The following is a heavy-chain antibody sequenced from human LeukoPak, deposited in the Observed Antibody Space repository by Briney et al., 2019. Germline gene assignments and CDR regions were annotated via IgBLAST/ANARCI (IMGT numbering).Heavy chain of an antibody. Sequence: ASVKVSCKASGYIFTSYYMHWVRQAPGQGLEWMGIINPNSGGTNYAQKFQGRVTMTRDTSISTAYMELSRLRSDDTAVYYCARDIDYGSGNYWGQGTLVTVSS. V-gene: IGHV1-2*02. J-gene: IGHJ4*02. CDR1: GYIFTSYY. CDR3: ARDIDYGSGNY. D-gene: IGHD3-10*01. CDR2: INPNSGGT.